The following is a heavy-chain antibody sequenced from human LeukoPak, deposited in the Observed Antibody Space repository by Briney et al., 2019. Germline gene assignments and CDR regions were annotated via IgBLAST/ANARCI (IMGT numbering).Heavy chain of an antibody. V-gene: IGHV3-30*02. D-gene: IGHD3-22*01. Sequence: PGGSLRLSCAASGFTFSTYGMHWVRQAPAKGLEWVAFIRFDGNNNFQADSVKGRFTISRDISKNTLYLQMSSLRPADTAVYYCAKDQNDSSGHRIDYWGQGALVTVSS. CDR1: GFTFSTYG. CDR2: IRFDGNNN. CDR3: AKDQNDSSGHRIDY. J-gene: IGHJ4*02.